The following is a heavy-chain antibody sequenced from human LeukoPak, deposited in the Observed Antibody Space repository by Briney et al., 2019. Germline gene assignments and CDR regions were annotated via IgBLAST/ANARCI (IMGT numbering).Heavy chain of an antibody. CDR1: GYTFTDYY. CDR2: INPNSGGT. CDR3: ARDRNGYSYGYVPHYYMDV. D-gene: IGHD5-18*01. V-gene: IGHV1-2*02. J-gene: IGHJ6*03. Sequence: ASVKVSCKASGYTFTDYYIHWVRQVPGQGLEWMGWINPNSGGTNYAQKFQGRVTMTRDTSISTAYMELSRLRSDDTAVYYCARDRNGYSYGYVPHYYMDVWGKGTTVTVSS.